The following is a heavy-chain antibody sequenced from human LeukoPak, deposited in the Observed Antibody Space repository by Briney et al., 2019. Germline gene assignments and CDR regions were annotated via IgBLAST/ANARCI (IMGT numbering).Heavy chain of an antibody. J-gene: IGHJ4*02. Sequence: SETLSLTCAVYGGHFSGYYWSWIRQPTGKALEWIGEINHSGNTNYNPSLKSRVTISVDTSKNQFSLKLSSVTAADTAVYYCARGPYDSSRDWGQGTLVTVSS. V-gene: IGHV4-34*01. CDR2: INHSGNT. D-gene: IGHD3-22*01. CDR1: GGHFSGYY. CDR3: ARGPYDSSRD.